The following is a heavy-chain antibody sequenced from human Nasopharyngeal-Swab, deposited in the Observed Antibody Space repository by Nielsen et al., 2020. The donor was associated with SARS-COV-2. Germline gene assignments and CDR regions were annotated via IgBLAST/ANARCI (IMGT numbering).Heavy chain of an antibody. D-gene: IGHD2-2*01. CDR3: ARDRATSYFDY. CDR2: IIPIFGTA. Sequence: WVRQAPGQGLEWMGGIIPIFGTANYAQKFQGRVTITADKSTSTAYMELSSLRSEDTAVYYCARDRATSYFDYWGQGTLVTVSS. J-gene: IGHJ4*02. V-gene: IGHV1-69*06.